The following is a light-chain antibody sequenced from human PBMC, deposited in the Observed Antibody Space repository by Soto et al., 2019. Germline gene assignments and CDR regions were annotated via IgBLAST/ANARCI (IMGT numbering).Light chain of an antibody. CDR3: QQYVSYWGT. J-gene: IGKJ1*01. V-gene: IGKV1-5*01. CDR2: DVS. CDR1: QKVSPW. Sequence: DIRMTQSPSTLSASVGDSVTITCRASQKVSPWLAWYQQKAGKAPKLLIYDVSSLKRGVPSRFSGSGSGTEFTLTISSLQSDDFASYYCQQYVSYWGTFRQGTKVEFK.